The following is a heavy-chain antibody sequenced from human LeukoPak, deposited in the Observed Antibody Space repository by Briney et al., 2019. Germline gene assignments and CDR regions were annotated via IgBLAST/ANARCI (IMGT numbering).Heavy chain of an antibody. D-gene: IGHD3-10*01. V-gene: IGHV1-2*06. CDR2: INPNSGGT. CDR3: ARAPRYRGGDYFDY. J-gene: IGHJ4*02. CDR1: GYTFTGYY. Sequence: ASVKVSCKASGYTFTGYYMHWVRQAPGQGLEWMGRINPNSGGTNYAQKFQGRVTMTRDTSTSTVYMELSSLRSEDTAVYNCARAPRYRGGDYFDYWGQGTLVTVSS.